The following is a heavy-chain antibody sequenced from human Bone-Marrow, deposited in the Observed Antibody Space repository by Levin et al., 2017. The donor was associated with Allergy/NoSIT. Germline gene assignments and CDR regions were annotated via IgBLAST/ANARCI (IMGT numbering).Heavy chain of an antibody. CDR2: IYPGDSDT. D-gene: IGHD3-16*01. CDR3: AVYMGAAPGFPGPYYYYYYGMDV. Sequence: KTGESLKISCKGSGYSFTSYWIGWVRQMPGKGLEWMGIIYPGDSDTRYSPSFQGQVTISADKSISTAYLQWSSLKASDTAMYYCAVYMGAAPGFPGPYYYYYYGMDVWGQGTTVTVSS. CDR1: GYSFTSYW. V-gene: IGHV5-51*01. J-gene: IGHJ6*02.